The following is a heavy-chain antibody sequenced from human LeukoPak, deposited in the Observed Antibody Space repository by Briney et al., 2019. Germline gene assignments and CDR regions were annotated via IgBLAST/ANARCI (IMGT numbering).Heavy chain of an antibody. CDR2: SYRRDTT. V-gene: IGHV3-53*01. Sequence: PGGSLRLPCAASGFSVFSNYMTWVRQAPGKGLEWVAVSYRRDTTFYADAVKGRFIISTDSSRKTVYLQMNSLRVDDTAMYYCARIYGNSTIADAFDIWGQGTMVIVSS. J-gene: IGHJ3*02. CDR1: GFSVFSNY. D-gene: IGHD2-21*01. CDR3: ARIYGNSTIADAFDI.